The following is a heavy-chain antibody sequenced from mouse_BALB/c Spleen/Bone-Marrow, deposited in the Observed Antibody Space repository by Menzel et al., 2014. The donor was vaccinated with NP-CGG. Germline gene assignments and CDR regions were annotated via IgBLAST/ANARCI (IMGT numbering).Heavy chain of an antibody. CDR1: GYSFTGYI. Sequence: EVQLQQSGPELVKPGASMKISCKASGYSFTGYIMNWVKQSHGKNLEWIGLINPYNGGTAYNQKFKSKATLTVDNSSSTAYMELRSMISEDSAVYYCARGRAYYVNYGFAYWGQGTLVTVSA. V-gene: IGHV1S29*02. J-gene: IGHJ3*01. CDR3: ARGRAYYVNYGFAY. D-gene: IGHD2-10*01. CDR2: INPYNGGT.